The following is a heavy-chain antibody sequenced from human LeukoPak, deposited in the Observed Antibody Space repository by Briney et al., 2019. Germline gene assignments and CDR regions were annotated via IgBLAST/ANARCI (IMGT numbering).Heavy chain of an antibody. J-gene: IGHJ5*02. CDR1: GYTFTGYY. CDR2: INPNSGGT. V-gene: IGHV1-2*06. CDR3: ASAGYGAHGGALKFDP. Sequence: ASVKVSCKASGYTFTGYYMHWVRQAPGQGLEWMGRINPNSGGTNYAQKFQGRVTVTRDTSISTAYMELSRLSSDDTAVYYCASAGYGAHGGALKFDPWGQGTPVTVSS. D-gene: IGHD4-17*01.